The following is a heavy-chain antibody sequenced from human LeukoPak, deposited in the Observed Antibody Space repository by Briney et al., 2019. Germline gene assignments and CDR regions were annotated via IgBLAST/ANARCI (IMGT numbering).Heavy chain of an antibody. Sequence: PGGSPRLSCAASGFTFSSYSMNWVRQAPGKGLEWVSSISSSSSYIYYADSVKGRFTISRDNAKNSLYLQMNSLRAEDTAVYYCARDLGDSGRDYWGQGTLVTVSS. CDR3: ARDLGDSGRDY. V-gene: IGHV3-21*01. CDR2: ISSSSSYI. J-gene: IGHJ4*02. CDR1: GFTFSSYS. D-gene: IGHD1-26*01.